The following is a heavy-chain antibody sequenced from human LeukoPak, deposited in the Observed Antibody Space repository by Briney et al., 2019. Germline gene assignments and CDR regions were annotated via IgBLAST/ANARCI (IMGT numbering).Heavy chain of an antibody. J-gene: IGHJ5*02. V-gene: IGHV3-23*01. CDR2: ITGSDGRT. D-gene: IGHD2-15*01. CDR1: GFTFSSYA. CDR3: AKDMGRYCSGGSCYSNWFDP. Sequence: GGSLRLSCAASGFTFSSYAMVWVRQAPGKGLEWVSGITGSDGRTYYADSVKGRFTISRDNSKNTLYLQMNSLRAEDTAVYYCAKDMGRYCSGGSCYSNWFDPWGQGTLVTVSS.